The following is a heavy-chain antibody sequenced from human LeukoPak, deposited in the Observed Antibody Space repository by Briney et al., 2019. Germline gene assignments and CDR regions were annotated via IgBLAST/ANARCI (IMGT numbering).Heavy chain of an antibody. CDR2: ISSSSSTI. CDR1: GFTVSSYS. Sequence: GGSLRLSCAVSGFTVSSYSMSWVRQAPGEWLEWVSYISSSSSTIYYEHTVKGRFTISRDHAKNSLYLQMNSLREEDTAGYHCARVGRDYYDSSGSDYWGQGTLVTVSS. J-gene: IGHJ4*02. CDR3: ARVGRDYYDSSGSDY. D-gene: IGHD3-22*01. V-gene: IGHV3-48*02.